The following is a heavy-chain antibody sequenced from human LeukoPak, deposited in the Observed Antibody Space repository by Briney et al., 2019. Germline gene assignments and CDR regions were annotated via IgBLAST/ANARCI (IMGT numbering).Heavy chain of an antibody. CDR1: GFTFDDYA. CDR2: ISWKSEST. D-gene: IGHD4-4*01. V-gene: IGHV3-9*01. CDR3: ANSLTVTTGDFQH. Sequence: GGSLRLSCVASGFTFDDYAMHWVRQAPGKGLEWVSGISWKSESTGYADSVKGRFTISRDNTKNSLYLLMNSLRAEDTAFYYCANSLTVTTGDFQHWGQGTLVAVSS. J-gene: IGHJ1*01.